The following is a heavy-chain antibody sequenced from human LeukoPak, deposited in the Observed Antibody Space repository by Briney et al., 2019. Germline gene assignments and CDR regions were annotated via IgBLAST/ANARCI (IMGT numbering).Heavy chain of an antibody. V-gene: IGHV1-18*01. D-gene: IGHD3-22*01. CDR3: ARPLFTSGYPIYY. CDR1: GYTFTSYG. J-gene: IGHJ4*02. CDR2: ISVYTGNT. Sequence: ASVKVSCKASGYTFTSYGITWVRQAPGQGLEWMGWISVYTGNTNYAQKLQGRVTMTTDTSTTTAYMELKSLRSDDTAVYYCARPLFTSGYPIYYWGQGTLVTASS.